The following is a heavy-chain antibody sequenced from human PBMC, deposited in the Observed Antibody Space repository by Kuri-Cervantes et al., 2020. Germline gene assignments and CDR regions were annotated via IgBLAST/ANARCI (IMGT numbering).Heavy chain of an antibody. Sequence: GGSLRLSCAASGFTFSSYAMSWVRQAPGKGLEWVPYISSSSSTIYYADSVKGRFTISRDNAKNSLYLQMNSLRDEDTAVYYCARWGQTTYYDFWSGYWNYYGMDVWGQGTTVIISS. CDR1: GFTFSSYA. V-gene: IGHV3-48*02. CDR2: ISSSSSTI. J-gene: IGHJ6*02. D-gene: IGHD3-3*01. CDR3: ARWGQTTYYDFWSGYWNYYGMDV.